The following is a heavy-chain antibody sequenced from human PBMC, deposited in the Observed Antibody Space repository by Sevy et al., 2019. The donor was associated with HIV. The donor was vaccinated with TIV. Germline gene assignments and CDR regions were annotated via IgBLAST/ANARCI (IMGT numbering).Heavy chain of an antibody. CDR3: ARVDSCGGDCYYFDY. V-gene: IGHV1-46*01. Sequence: ASVKVSCTASGYTFTDYYIHWVRQAPGQGLECMGIINPNGGGTNYAQSFQGRVTMTRETSTGTVYMELSSLRSEDSAVYYCARVDSCGGDCYYFDYWGQGTLVTVSS. D-gene: IGHD2-21*02. J-gene: IGHJ4*02. CDR1: GYTFTDYY. CDR2: INPNGGGT.